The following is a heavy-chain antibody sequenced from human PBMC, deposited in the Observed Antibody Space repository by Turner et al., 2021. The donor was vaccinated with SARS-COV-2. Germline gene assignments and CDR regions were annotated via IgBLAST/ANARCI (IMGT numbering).Heavy chain of an antibody. Sequence: QVQQVQSGTELEKPGASVKVSCTASGYTFTSYDITWVRQATGQGLEWMGWMNHNSGNTGYAQKFQGRVTMTRNTSISTAYMELSSLRSEDTAVYYCAGAAQLRVWFDPWGQGTLVTVS. J-gene: IGHJ5*02. CDR2: MNHNSGNT. V-gene: IGHV1-8*01. D-gene: IGHD6-25*01. CDR3: AGAAQLRVWFDP. CDR1: GYTFTSYD.